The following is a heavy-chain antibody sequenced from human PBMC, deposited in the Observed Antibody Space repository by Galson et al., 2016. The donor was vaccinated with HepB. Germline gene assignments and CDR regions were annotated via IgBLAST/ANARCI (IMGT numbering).Heavy chain of an antibody. CDR1: GGTSSTYT. D-gene: IGHD5-24*01. J-gene: IGHJ4*02. CDR3: ARDGSEGYHFDY. V-gene: IGHV1-69*01. CDR2: IIPIFGTA. Sequence: QSGAEVKKPGESLKISCKASGGTSSTYTISWVRQAPGQGLEWMGGIIPIFGTANYAQKFQGRVSITADESTNTAYMELSSLRSADTAVYYCARDGSEGYHFDYWGQGTLVTISS.